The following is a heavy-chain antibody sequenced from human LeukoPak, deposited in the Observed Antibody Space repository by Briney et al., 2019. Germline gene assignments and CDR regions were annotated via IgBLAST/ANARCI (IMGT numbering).Heavy chain of an antibody. V-gene: IGHV1-69*04. D-gene: IGHD1-26*01. CDR3: APSGSYYAY. CDR1: GGTFSSYA. Sequence: SVKVSCKASGGTFSSYAISWVRQAPGQGLEWMGRIIPILGIANYAQKFQGRVTITADKSTSTAYMVLSSLRSEDTAVYYCAPSGSYYAYWGQGTLVTVSS. J-gene: IGHJ4*02. CDR2: IIPILGIA.